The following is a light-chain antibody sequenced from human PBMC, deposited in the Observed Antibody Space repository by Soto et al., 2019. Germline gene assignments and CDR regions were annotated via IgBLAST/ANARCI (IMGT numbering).Light chain of an antibody. J-gene: IGKJ5*01. CDR1: QSVSSSY. CDR2: GAS. V-gene: IGKV3-20*01. CDR3: QQYGSSPSIT. Sequence: EIVLTQSPGTLSLSPGERATLSCRASQSVSSSYLAWYQQKPGQAPRLLIYGASSRATGIPDRFSGSGSGXXXXXXXSXLEPEDFAVYYCQQYGSSPSITFGQGTRLEIK.